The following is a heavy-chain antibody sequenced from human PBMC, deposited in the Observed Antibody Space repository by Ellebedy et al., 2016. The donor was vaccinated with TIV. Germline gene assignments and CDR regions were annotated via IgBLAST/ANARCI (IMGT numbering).Heavy chain of an antibody. CDR3: ARDSGSGAFDI. CDR2: IRQDGSRV. D-gene: IGHD3-10*01. Sequence: GESLKISCAASGFTFSSYWMTWVRQAPGKGLEWVANIRQDGSRVNYVDSVKGRFTISRDNAKNSLHLQMKGLRAEDTAVYYCARDSGSGAFDIWGQGTLVTVSS. J-gene: IGHJ3*02. V-gene: IGHV3-7*01. CDR1: GFTFSSYW.